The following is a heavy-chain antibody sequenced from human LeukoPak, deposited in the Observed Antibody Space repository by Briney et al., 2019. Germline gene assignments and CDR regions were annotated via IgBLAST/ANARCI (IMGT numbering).Heavy chain of an antibody. V-gene: IGHV3-30*04. CDR2: ISYDGSNK. CDR1: GFTFSSYA. D-gene: IGHD3-10*01. CDR3: ARVNGYYGSGSPYFDY. Sequence: GRSLRLSCAASGFTFSSYAMHWVRQAPGKGLEWVEVISYDGSNKYYADSVKGRFTISRDNSKNTLYLQMNSLRAEDTAVYYCARVNGYYGSGSPYFDYWGQGTLVTVSS. J-gene: IGHJ4*02.